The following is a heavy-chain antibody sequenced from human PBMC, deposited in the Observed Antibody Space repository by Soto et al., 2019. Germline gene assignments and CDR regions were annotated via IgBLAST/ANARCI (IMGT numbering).Heavy chain of an antibody. V-gene: IGHV3-23*01. D-gene: IGHD1-26*01. CDR1: GCTFSSYA. J-gene: IGHJ4*02. CDR3: ANYLTAVGATSPLDC. CDR2: ISGSGGST. Sequence: VGSLRLSCAASGCTFSSYAMSWVRHAPAKGLEWVSAISGSGGSTYYAASVKGRFTISRDNSKNTLYLQMNSMRTEDTAVYSCANYLTAVGATSPLDCWGQRTMVTVSS.